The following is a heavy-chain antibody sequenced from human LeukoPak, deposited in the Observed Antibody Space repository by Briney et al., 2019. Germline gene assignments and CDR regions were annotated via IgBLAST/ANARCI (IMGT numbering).Heavy chain of an antibody. CDR3: ARWSWGGWNFDY. Sequence: PSQTLSLTCTVSGGSISSGSYYWSWIRQPAGKGLEWIGRIYTSGSTNYNPSLKSRVTISVDTSKNQFSLKLSSLTAADTAVYYCARWSWGGWNFDYWGQGTLVTVSS. D-gene: IGHD6-19*01. V-gene: IGHV4-61*02. CDR1: GGSISSGSYY. CDR2: IYTSGST. J-gene: IGHJ4*02.